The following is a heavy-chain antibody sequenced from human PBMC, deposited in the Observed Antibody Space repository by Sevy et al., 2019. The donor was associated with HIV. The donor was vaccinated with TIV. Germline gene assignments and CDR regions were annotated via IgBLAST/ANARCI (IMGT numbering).Heavy chain of an antibody. V-gene: IGHV4-59*13. J-gene: IGHJ4*02. CDR1: GGSSSNYY. CDR3: ARADYGDYVGYFDY. Sequence: SETLSLTCTVSGGSSSNYYWSWTRQPPGKGLEWIGYISYSGSTNYNPSLKSRVTISVDTSKNQFSLKLSSVTAADTAVYFCARADYGDYVGYFDYWGQGTLVTVSS. CDR2: ISYSGST. D-gene: IGHD4-17*01.